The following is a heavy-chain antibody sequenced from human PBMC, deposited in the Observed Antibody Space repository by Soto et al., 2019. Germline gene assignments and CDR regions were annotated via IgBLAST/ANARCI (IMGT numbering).Heavy chain of an antibody. CDR1: GGTFSSYA. D-gene: IGHD3-22*01. V-gene: IGHV1-69*13. Sequence: SVKVSCKASGGTFSSYAISWVRQAPGQGLEWMGGIIPIFGTANYAQKFQGRVTITADESTSTAYMELSSLRSEGTAVYYCACEGYYYDSSGTMAKNWFDPWGQGTXVTVSS. CDR3: ACEGYYYDSSGTMAKNWFDP. J-gene: IGHJ5*02. CDR2: IIPIFGTA.